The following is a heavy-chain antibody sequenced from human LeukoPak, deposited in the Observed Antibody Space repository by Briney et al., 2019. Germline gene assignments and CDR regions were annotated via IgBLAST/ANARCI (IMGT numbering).Heavy chain of an antibody. Sequence: PSETLSLTCGVSGGYFSGYYWSWIRQPPGKGLEWIGEISHSGTANSNPSLKSRVSMSVGTSSTQFSLIMTSVTAADTAVYYCATSGWNGGGGFDPWGQGTLVIVSS. CDR3: ATSGWNGGGGFDP. D-gene: IGHD3-16*01. V-gene: IGHV4-34*01. CDR2: ISHSGTA. CDR1: GGYFSGYY. J-gene: IGHJ5*02.